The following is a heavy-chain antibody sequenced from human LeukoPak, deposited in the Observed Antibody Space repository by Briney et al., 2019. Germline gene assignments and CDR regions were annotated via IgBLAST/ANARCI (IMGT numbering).Heavy chain of an antibody. Sequence: GGSLRLSCAASGFTFSDYYMSWIRQAPGKGLEWVSYISSSGTIIYYADSVKGRFTISRDNAKNSLYLQMNSLRAEDTAVYYCAREGDSYYYDSSGYYTDYWGQGTLVTVSS. CDR3: AREGDSYYYDSSGYYTDY. J-gene: IGHJ4*02. CDR2: ISSSGTII. V-gene: IGHV3-11*04. D-gene: IGHD3-22*01. CDR1: GFTFSDYY.